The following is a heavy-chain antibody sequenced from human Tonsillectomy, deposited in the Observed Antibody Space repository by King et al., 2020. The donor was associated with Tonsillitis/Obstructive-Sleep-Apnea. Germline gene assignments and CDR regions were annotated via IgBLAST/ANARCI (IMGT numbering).Heavy chain of an antibody. CDR2: IYPADSDI. Sequence: QLVQSGAEVKKPGESLKISCKGSGYSFTNYWIAWVRQMPGKGLEWMGLIYPADSDIRYSPSFQGQGTISADKSISTAYLQWSSLKASDTAMYYCARIAISLDFYYMDVWGKGTTVTVSS. CDR1: GYSFTNYW. J-gene: IGHJ6*03. D-gene: IGHD3-9*01. V-gene: IGHV5-51*01. CDR3: ARIAISLDFYYMDV.